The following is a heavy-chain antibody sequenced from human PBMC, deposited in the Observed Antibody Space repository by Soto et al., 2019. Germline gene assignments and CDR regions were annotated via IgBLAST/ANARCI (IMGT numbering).Heavy chain of an antibody. J-gene: IGHJ4*02. CDR1: GFTFSNYA. D-gene: IGHD6-19*01. CDR2: ISYDGSNK. V-gene: IGHV3-30-3*01. Sequence: QVQLVESGGGVVPPGRSLRLSCAASGFTFSNYAIHWVRQAPGKGLEWVAAISYDGSNKYYADSVKGRFTISRDNSKSTLYLQVNSLRADDTAVYYCARGTSSGWYYFDYWGQGTLVTVSS. CDR3: ARGTSSGWYYFDY.